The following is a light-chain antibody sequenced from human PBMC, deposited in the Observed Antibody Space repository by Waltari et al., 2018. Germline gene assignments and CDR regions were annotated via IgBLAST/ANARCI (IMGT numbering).Light chain of an antibody. V-gene: IGKV1-39*01. CDR2: AAS. J-gene: IGKJ1*01. CDR1: QIINTS. CDR3: QQSYFSSHT. Sequence: DIQMTQSPSSLSASIGDRVTITCRARQIINTSLNWYQQKAGQAPKLLSYAASSLQGRVASWVSGSGSETDFALTISGQQPEDGATYYCQQSYFSSHTFGQGTRVEI.